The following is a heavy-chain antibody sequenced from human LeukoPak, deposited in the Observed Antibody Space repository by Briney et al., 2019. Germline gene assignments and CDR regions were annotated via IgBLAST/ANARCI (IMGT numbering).Heavy chain of an antibody. CDR1: GFTFSSYG. J-gene: IGHJ4*02. Sequence: PGRSLRLSCAASGFTFSSYGMHWVRQAPGKGLEWVAVISYDGSNKYYADSVKGRFTISRDNSKNTLYLQMNSLRAEDTAVYYCARDRFGELFGPEGFDYWGQGTLVTVSS. CDR2: ISYDGSNK. V-gene: IGHV3-30*03. CDR3: ARDRFGELFGPEGFDY. D-gene: IGHD3-10*01.